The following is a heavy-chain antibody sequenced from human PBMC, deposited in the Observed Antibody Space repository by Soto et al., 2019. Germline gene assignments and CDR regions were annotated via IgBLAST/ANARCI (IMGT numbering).Heavy chain of an antibody. J-gene: IGHJ4*02. D-gene: IGHD2-15*01. CDR2: IYPGDSDT. Sequence: VESLKISCNGSGYSFTSYWIGWVRQMPWKGLEWMGIIYPGDSDTRYSPSFQGQVTISADKSISTAYLQWSSLKASDTAMYYCARFLYCSGGSCQYYFDYWGQGTLVTVSS. CDR3: ARFLYCSGGSCQYYFDY. CDR1: GYSFTSYW. V-gene: IGHV5-51*01.